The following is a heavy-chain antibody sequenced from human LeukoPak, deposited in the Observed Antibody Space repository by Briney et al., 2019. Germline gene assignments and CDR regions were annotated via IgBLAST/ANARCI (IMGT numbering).Heavy chain of an antibody. CDR2: MNLDGSEK. CDR1: EFTFSAYW. Sequence: GGSLRLSCAASEFTFSAYWMSWVRQAPGKGLEWVAIMNLDGSEKYYVDSVKGRFTISRDNAKNSLDLQMNSLRTEDTAVFYCARETRGGGSFWGQGTLVTVSS. D-gene: IGHD3-16*01. J-gene: IGHJ4*02. CDR3: ARETRGGGSF. V-gene: IGHV3-7*04.